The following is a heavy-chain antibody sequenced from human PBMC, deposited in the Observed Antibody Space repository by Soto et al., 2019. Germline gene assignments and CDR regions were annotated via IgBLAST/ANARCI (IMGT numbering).Heavy chain of an antibody. Sequence: QVQLQESGPGLVKPSETLSLTCTVSGGSISSYYWSWIRQPPGKGLEWIGYIYYSGSTNYNPSLKSRVTISVDTSKNQFSLKLSSVTAADTAVYYCARVVGFWSGYASARYYYYYMDVWGKGTTVTVSS. CDR2: IYYSGST. J-gene: IGHJ6*03. CDR3: ARVVGFWSGYASARYYYYYMDV. D-gene: IGHD3-3*01. CDR1: GGSISSYY. V-gene: IGHV4-59*01.